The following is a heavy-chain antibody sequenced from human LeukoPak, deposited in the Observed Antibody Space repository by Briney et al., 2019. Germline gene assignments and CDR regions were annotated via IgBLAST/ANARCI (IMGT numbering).Heavy chain of an antibody. CDR1: GGTFSSYA. Sequence: GASVKVSCKASGGTFSSYAISLVRQAPGQGLEWMGRIIPILGIANYAQKFQGRVTITADKSTSTAYMELGSLRSEDTAVYYCAREVFRDSATFDYWGQGTLVTVSS. CDR3: AREVFRDSATFDY. V-gene: IGHV1-69*04. J-gene: IGHJ4*02. D-gene: IGHD5-24*01. CDR2: IIPILGIA.